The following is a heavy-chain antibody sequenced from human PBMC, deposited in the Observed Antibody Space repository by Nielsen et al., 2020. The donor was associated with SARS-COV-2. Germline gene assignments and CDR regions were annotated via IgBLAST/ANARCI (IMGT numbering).Heavy chain of an antibody. Sequence: WVRQAPGQGLEWMGGIIPIFGTPNTAQKFQGRLTINADDSTSTAFMELSSLRSEDTAVYYCTRVNEDQKYSFGLYFFDIWGQGTVVTVS. CDR3: TRVNEDQKYSFGLYFFDI. D-gene: IGHD5-18*01. V-gene: IGHV1-69*01. CDR2: IIPIFGTP. J-gene: IGHJ4*02.